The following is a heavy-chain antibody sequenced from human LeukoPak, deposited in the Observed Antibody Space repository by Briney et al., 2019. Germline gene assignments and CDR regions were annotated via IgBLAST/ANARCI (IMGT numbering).Heavy chain of an antibody. CDR2: IYYSGSI. V-gene: IGHV4-31*03. D-gene: IGHD3-9*01. CDR3: ARSTYYDILTGYDY. Sequence: SETLSLTCTVSGGSISSGGYYWSWIRQHPGKGLEWIGYIYYSGSIYYNPSLKSRVTISVDTSKNQFSLKLSSVTAADTAVYYCARSTYYDILTGYDYWGQGTLVTVSS. J-gene: IGHJ4*02. CDR1: GGSISSGGYY.